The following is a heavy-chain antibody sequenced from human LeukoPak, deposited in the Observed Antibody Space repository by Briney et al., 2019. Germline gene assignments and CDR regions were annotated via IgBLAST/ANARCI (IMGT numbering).Heavy chain of an antibody. V-gene: IGHV3-11*01. Sequence: KTGGSLRLSCAASGFTFNDYYMTWIRQAPGKGLEWVSYISSSGSTIYYADSVKGRFTISRDNAKNSLYLQMNSLRAEDTAVYYCARVKGAYYDSSGYYYSYWGQGTLVTVSS. CDR1: GFTFNDYY. J-gene: IGHJ4*02. CDR3: ARVKGAYYDSSGYYYSY. D-gene: IGHD3-22*01. CDR2: ISSSGSTI.